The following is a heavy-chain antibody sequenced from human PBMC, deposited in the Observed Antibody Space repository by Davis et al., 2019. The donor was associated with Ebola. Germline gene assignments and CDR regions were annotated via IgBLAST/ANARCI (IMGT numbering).Heavy chain of an antibody. J-gene: IGHJ4*02. CDR3: ARSVDTSVVPYFDY. Sequence: GESLKISCAASGFTFSSYGMHWVRQAPGKGLEWVAFIRFDGSKKYYADSVKGRFTISRDNSKNTLYLQMNSLRAEDTAVYYCARSVDTSVVPYFDYWGQGALVTVSS. CDR1: GFTFSSYG. V-gene: IGHV3-30*02. D-gene: IGHD5-18*01. CDR2: IRFDGSKK.